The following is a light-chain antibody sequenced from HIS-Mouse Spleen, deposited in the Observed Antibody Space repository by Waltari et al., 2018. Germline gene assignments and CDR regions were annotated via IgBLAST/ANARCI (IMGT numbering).Light chain of an antibody. CDR1: ALPNKY. CDR2: EDS. Sequence: SYELTQPPSVSVSPGQTARITCPGDALPNKYAYWYQQKSGQAPVLVIDEDSKRPSGIPERCSGSSSGTMATLTISGAQVEDEADYYCYSTDSSGNHRVFGGGTKLTVL. V-gene: IGLV3-10*01. J-gene: IGLJ2*01. CDR3: YSTDSSGNHRV.